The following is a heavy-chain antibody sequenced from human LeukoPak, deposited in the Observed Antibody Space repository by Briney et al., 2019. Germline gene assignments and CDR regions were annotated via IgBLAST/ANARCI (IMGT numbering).Heavy chain of an antibody. CDR2: INPSGGST. V-gene: IGHV1-46*01. D-gene: IGHD1-26*01. Sequence: ASVKVSCKASGYTFTSYYMHWVRQAPGQGLEWMGIINPSGGSTSYAQKFQGRVTMTRDTSKNQFSLKLSSVTAADTAVYYCARVSVGATEGMGGIAFDIWGQGTMVTVSS. CDR1: GYTFTSYY. J-gene: IGHJ3*02. CDR3: ARVSVGATEGMGGIAFDI.